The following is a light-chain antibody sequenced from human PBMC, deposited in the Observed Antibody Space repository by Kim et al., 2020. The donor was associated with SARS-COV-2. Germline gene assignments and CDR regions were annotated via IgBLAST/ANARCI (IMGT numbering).Light chain of an antibody. CDR2: KNN. V-gene: IGLV1-47*01. Sequence: ELTQPPSASGTPGQSITISCSGSSSNIGSNYVYWYQQLPGTAPKLLIYKNNQRPSGVPDRFSGSKSGTSASLAISGLRSEDEADYYCAAWDANLSGLFGGGTQLTVL. CDR1: SSNIGSNY. J-gene: IGLJ3*02. CDR3: AAWDANLSGL.